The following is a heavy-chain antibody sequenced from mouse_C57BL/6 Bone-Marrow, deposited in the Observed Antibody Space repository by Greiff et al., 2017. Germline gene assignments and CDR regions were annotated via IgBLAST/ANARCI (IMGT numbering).Heavy chain of an antibody. CDR3: AREDGHTTYAMDY. J-gene: IGHJ4*01. V-gene: IGHV1-76*01. Sequence: VHLVESGAELVRPGASVKLSCKASGYTFTDYYINWVKQRPGQGLEWIARIYPGSGNTYYNEKFKGKATLTAEKSSSTAYMQLSSLTSEDSAVYFCAREDGHTTYAMDYWGQGTSVTVSS. CDR2: IYPGSGNT. CDR1: GYTFTDYY. D-gene: IGHD6-1*01.